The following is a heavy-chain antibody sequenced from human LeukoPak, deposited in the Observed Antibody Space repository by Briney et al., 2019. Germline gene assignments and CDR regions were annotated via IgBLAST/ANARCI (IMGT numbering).Heavy chain of an antibody. D-gene: IGHD6-6*01. Sequence: SATLSLTCAVYGGSFSGYYWSWIRQPPGKGLEWIGEINHSGSTNYNPSLKSRVTISVDTSKNQFSLKLSSVTAADTAVYYCARVWSIAARYYYYMDVWGKGTTVTVSS. CDR3: ARVWSIAARYYYYMDV. CDR1: GGSFSGYY. CDR2: INHSGST. V-gene: IGHV4-34*01. J-gene: IGHJ6*03.